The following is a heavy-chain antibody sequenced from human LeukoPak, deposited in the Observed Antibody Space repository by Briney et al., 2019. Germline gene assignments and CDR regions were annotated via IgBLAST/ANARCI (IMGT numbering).Heavy chain of an antibody. Sequence: GGSLRLSCAASGFTFSSYGMHWVRQAPGKGLEWVSGISVSGTSTYYADAVKGRFTISRDNSKNTLYLQINSLRAEDTAVYFCARRTNSWPNFDSWGQGTLVTVSS. D-gene: IGHD6-13*01. CDR2: ISVSGTST. CDR1: GFTFSSYG. CDR3: ARRTNSWPNFDS. J-gene: IGHJ4*02. V-gene: IGHV3-23*01.